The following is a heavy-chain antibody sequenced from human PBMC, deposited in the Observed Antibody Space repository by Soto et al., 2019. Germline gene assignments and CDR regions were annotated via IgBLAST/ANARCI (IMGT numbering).Heavy chain of an antibody. D-gene: IGHD2-2*01. CDR3: AHIQAPDVVVPAGNWFDP. J-gene: IGHJ5*02. Sequence: QVQLVQSGAEVKKPGSSVKVSCKASGGTFSSYAISWVRQAPGQGLEWMGGIIPIFGTANYAQKFQGRVTITADESTSTAYMELSSLRSEDTAVYYCAHIQAPDVVVPAGNWFDPWGQGTLVTVSS. V-gene: IGHV1-69*01. CDR1: GGTFSSYA. CDR2: IIPIFGTA.